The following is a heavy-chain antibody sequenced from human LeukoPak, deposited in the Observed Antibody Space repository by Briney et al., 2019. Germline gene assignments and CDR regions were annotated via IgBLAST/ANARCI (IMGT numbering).Heavy chain of an antibody. CDR3: ARRLTQYDCFDP. CDR2: TYYRSTWYN. Sequence: SQTLSLTCDISGDSVSRNSVTWNWIRQSPSRGLEWLGRTYYRSTWYNDYAVSVRGRITVNPDTSKNQFSLHLNSVTPEDTAVYYCARRLTQYDCFDPWGQGILVTVSS. J-gene: IGHJ5*02. CDR1: GDSVSRNSVT. D-gene: IGHD2-2*01. V-gene: IGHV6-1*01.